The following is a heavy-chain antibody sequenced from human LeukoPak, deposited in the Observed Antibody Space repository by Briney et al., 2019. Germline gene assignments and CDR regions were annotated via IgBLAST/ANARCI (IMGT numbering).Heavy chain of an antibody. D-gene: IGHD1-26*01. J-gene: IGHJ4*02. CDR3: AKVVGATSPVDY. CDR1: GFTFSSYA. Sequence: ASVKVSCKASGFTFSSYAMSWVRQAPGKGLEWVSAISGSGGSTYYADSVKGRFTISRDNSKNTLYLQMNSLRAEDTAVYYCAKVVGATSPVDYWGQGTLVTVSS. V-gene: IGHV3-23*01. CDR2: ISGSGGST.